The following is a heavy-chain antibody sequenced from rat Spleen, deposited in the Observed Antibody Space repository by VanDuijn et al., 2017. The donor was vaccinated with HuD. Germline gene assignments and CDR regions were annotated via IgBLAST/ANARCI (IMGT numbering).Heavy chain of an antibody. V-gene: IGHV5-17*01. CDR3: ARGGYTTDYFYVGWFAY. CDR1: GFTFSDYT. J-gene: IGHJ3*01. Sequence: EVQLVESGGGLVQPGRPLKLSCSASGFTFSDYTMAWVRQAPKKGLEWVAAIVDDGSNTFYRDSVKGRFTISRDNAKNTQYLQMDSLRSEDTATYYCARGGYTTDYFYVGWFAYWGQGTLVTVSS. CDR2: IVDDGSNT. D-gene: IGHD1-6*01.